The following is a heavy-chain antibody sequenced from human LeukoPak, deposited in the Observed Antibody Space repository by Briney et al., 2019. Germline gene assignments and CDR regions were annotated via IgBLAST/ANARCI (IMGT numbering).Heavy chain of an antibody. D-gene: IGHD2-15*01. CDR1: GGSVSGYY. CDR3: ARLGSMISGGWNFDY. CDR2: IYNSATT. Sequence: PSETLSLTCSVSGGSVSGYYWSWIRQSPGKGLEWIAYIYNSATTNYNPSLKSRVTISMDTSRNQFSLKLSSVTAADTAVYYCARLGSMISGGWNFDYWGQGTLVTVSS. J-gene: IGHJ4*02. V-gene: IGHV4-59*02.